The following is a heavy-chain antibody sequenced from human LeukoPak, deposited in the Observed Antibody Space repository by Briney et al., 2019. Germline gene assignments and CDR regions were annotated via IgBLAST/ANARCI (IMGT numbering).Heavy chain of an antibody. D-gene: IGHD6-6*01. CDR3: ASLASGY. CDR1: GFTFSSYW. J-gene: IGHJ4*02. Sequence: PGGSLTLSCAASGFTFSSYWMHWVRQAPGKGLEWVSSISSSSRHIYYADSVKGRFTISRDNAKNSLYLQMSSLRAEDTAIYYCASLASGYWGQGTLVTASS. CDR2: ISSSSRHI. V-gene: IGHV3-21*01.